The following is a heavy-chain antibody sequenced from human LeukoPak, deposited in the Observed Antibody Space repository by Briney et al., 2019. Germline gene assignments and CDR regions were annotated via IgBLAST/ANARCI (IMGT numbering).Heavy chain of an antibody. CDR3: ARANDYGDNY. J-gene: IGHJ4*02. V-gene: IGHV4-34*01. CDR2: INHSGST. D-gene: IGHD4-17*01. CDR1: GGSFSGYY. Sequence: SETLSLTCAVYGGSFSGYYWSWIRQPPGKGLEWIGEINHSGSTNYNPSLKSRVTISVDTSKNQFSLKLSSVTTADTAVYYCARANDYGDNYWGQGTLVTVSS.